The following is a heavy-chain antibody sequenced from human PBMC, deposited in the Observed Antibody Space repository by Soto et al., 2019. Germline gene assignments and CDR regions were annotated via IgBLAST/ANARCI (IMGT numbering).Heavy chain of an antibody. CDR3: ARDRLMITFGGVGDGRWFAFDL. CDR2: IIPIFGTA. V-gene: IGHV1-69*12. Sequence: QVQLVQSGAEVKKPGSSVKVSCKASGGTFSSYAISWVRQAPGQGLEWMGGIIPIFGTANYAQKFQGRVTITADESTSTAYMELSSLRSEDTAVYYCARDRLMITFGGVGDGRWFAFDLWCQGTMVTFSS. D-gene: IGHD3-16*01. J-gene: IGHJ3*01. CDR1: GGTFSSYA.